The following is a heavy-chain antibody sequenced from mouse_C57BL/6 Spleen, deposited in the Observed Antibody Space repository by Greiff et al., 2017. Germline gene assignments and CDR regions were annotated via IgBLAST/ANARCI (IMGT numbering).Heavy chain of an antibody. CDR3: TTSNDVYFIYWYFDV. D-gene: IGHD2-3*01. CDR1: GFNIKDDY. V-gene: IGHV14-4*01. CDR2: IDPENGDT. J-gene: IGHJ1*03. Sequence: EVKLMESGAELVRPGASVKLSCTASGFNIKDDYMHWVKQRPEQGLEWIGWIDPENGDTEYASKFQGKATITADTSSKTAYLQLSSLTSEDTAVYYCTTSNDVYFIYWYFDVWGTGTTVTVSS.